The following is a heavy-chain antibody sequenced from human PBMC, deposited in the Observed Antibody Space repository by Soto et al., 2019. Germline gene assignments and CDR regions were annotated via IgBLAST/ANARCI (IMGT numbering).Heavy chain of an antibody. Sequence: ASVKFFCKPSRIHFSNFAIIWLRQAPRQGLEWMGGIIPIFGTTNYAEKFRGRVSITADESTSTAYVELSSLRSEDTAVYYCAGSCRYGSGTFDAFDISGQRTRVAGS. V-gene: IGHV1-69*13. CDR1: RIHFSNFA. D-gene: IGHD3-10*01. CDR3: AGSCRYGSGTFDAFDI. J-gene: IGHJ3*02. CDR2: IIPIFGTT.